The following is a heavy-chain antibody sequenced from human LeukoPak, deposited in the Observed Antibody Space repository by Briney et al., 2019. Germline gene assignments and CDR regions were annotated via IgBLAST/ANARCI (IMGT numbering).Heavy chain of an antibody. J-gene: IGHJ6*03. CDR3: ARDDHYNYYYMDV. CDR1: GFIFSTYS. Sequence: PGGSLRLSCAASGFIFSTYSMNWVRQAPGKGLEWVSYISSSSSTIYYADSAKGRFTISRDNAENSLYLQMNSLGAEDTAVYYCARDDHYNYYYMDVWGKGTTVTVSS. V-gene: IGHV3-48*01. CDR2: ISSSSSTI.